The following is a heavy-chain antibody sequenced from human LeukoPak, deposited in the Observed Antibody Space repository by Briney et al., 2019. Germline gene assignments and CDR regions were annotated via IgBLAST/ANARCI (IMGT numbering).Heavy chain of an antibody. CDR2: INHNGETI. D-gene: IGHD3-9*01. CDR1: GFPFSSYV. Sequence: GGSLRLSCAASGFPFSSYVMSWVRQAPGKGLEWVSYINHNGETIYYPDFVKGRFTISRDNAKNSLYLQMNSLRDEDTAVYYCARDNDWAFNYWGQGTLVTVSS. V-gene: IGHV3-48*02. CDR3: ARDNDWAFNY. J-gene: IGHJ4*02.